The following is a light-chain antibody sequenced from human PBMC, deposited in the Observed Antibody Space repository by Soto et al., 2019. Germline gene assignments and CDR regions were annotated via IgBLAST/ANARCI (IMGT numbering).Light chain of an antibody. CDR2: GAS. J-gene: IGKJ1*01. V-gene: IGKV3-20*01. CDR1: QSVRSSY. CDR3: QQYCSSPST. Sequence: EIVLTQSPGTLSLSPGERATLSCGASQSVRSSYLAWYQQKPGQAPRLLIYGASSRATGIPDRFSGSGSGTDFTLTISRLEPEDFALYYCQQYCSSPSTFGQGTKVEIK.